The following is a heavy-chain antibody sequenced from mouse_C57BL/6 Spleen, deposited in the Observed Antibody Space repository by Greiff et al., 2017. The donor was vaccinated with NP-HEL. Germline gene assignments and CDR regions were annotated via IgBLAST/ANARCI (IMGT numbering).Heavy chain of an antibody. V-gene: IGHV1-54*01. Sequence: VQLQESGAELVRPGTSVKVSCKASGYAFTNYLIEWVKQRPGQGLEWIGVINPGSGGTNYNEKFKGKATLTADKSSSTAYMQLSSLTSEDSAVYFCARGDYSKARFGYWGQGTLVTVSA. CDR2: INPGSGGT. CDR1: GYAFTNYL. D-gene: IGHD2-5*01. J-gene: IGHJ3*01. CDR3: ARGDYSKARFGY.